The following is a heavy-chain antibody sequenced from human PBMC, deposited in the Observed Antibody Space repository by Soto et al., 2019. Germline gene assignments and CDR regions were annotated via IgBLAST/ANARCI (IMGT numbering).Heavy chain of an antibody. D-gene: IGHD6-19*01. Sequence: QVQLVQSGAEVKKPGSSVKVSCKASGGTFSSYAISWVRQAPGQGLEWMGGIIPIFGTANYAQKFQGRVTITADESTSTAYMERSSLRSEDTAVYYCARDKSSGRYSHFDPWGQGTLVTVSS. CDR2: IIPIFGTA. CDR3: ARDKSSGRYSHFDP. CDR1: GGTFSSYA. V-gene: IGHV1-69*12. J-gene: IGHJ5*02.